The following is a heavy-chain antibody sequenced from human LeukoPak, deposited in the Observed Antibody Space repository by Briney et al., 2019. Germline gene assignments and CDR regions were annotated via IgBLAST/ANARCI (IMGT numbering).Heavy chain of an antibody. V-gene: IGHV3-7*01. CDR3: ARRSGADY. CDR2: INQDGSEK. J-gene: IGHJ4*02. Sequence: PGGSLRLSCAASGFTFNTYWMTWVRQAPGKGLEWVASINQDGSEKYYVDSMKGRFTISRDNAQNSLYLLMNSLTAEDTAVYYCARRSGADYWGQGTLVTVSS. CDR1: GFTFNTYW.